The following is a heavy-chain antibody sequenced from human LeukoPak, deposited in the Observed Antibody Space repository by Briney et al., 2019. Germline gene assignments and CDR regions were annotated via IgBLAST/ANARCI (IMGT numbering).Heavy chain of an antibody. CDR2: ISSNGGST. J-gene: IGHJ6*02. CDR1: GFTFSSYA. CDR3: ARDLGYGMDV. Sequence: GGSLRLSCVASGFTFSSYAMHWVRQAPGKGLEYVSAISSNGGSTYYANSVKGRFTISRDNSKNTLYLQMGSLRAEDMAVYYCARDLGYGMDVWGQGTTVTVSS. V-gene: IGHV3-64*01.